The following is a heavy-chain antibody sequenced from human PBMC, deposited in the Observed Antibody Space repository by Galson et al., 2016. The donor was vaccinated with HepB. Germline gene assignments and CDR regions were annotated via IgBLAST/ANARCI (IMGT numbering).Heavy chain of an antibody. V-gene: IGHV3-21*01. Sequence: SLRLSCAASGFTFSAYSMTWVRQAPGRGLEWASFISKTSASMLYADSVKGRFTVSRDDVGNTLYLQMNSLRAEDTAVYYCAKDSSGWSRDYWGQGTLVTVSS. CDR3: AKDSSGWSRDY. CDR2: ISKTSASM. D-gene: IGHD6-19*01. CDR1: GFTFSAYS. J-gene: IGHJ4*02.